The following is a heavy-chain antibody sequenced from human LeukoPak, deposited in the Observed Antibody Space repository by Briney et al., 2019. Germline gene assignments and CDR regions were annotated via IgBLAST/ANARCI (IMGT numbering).Heavy chain of an antibody. Sequence: GGSLRLSCATSGFTFSSYWMSWVRQAPGKGREWVANIKQDGSERYYVDSVKGRFTISRDNAKNSLYLQMNSLRAEDTAIYYCARALYYFDSSSYSGMGGYWGQGTLVTVSS. V-gene: IGHV3-7*03. CDR3: ARALYYFDSSSYSGMGGY. D-gene: IGHD3-22*01. CDR1: GFTFSSYW. CDR2: IKQDGSER. J-gene: IGHJ4*02.